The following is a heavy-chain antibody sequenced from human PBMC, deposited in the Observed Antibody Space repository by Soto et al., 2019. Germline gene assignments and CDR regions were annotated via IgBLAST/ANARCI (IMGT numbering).Heavy chain of an antibody. D-gene: IGHD3-3*01. Sequence: ASVKVSCKASGYTFTSYGISWVRQAPGQGLEWMGWISAYNGNTNYAQKLQGRVTMTTDTSTSTAYMELRSLRSDDTAVYYCATADYDFWSGYLPAVWGQGATVTVSS. CDR1: GYTFTSYG. V-gene: IGHV1-18*01. J-gene: IGHJ6*02. CDR2: ISAYNGNT. CDR3: ATADYDFWSGYLPAV.